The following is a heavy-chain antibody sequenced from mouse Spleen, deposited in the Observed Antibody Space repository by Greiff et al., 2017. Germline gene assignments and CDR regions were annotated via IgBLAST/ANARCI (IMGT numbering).Heavy chain of an antibody. J-gene: IGHJ4*01. Sequence: QVQLQQSGPGLVAPSQSLSITCTISGFSLTSYGVHWVRQPPGKGLEWLVVIWSDGSTTYNSALKSRLSISKDNSKSQVFLKMNSLQTDDTAMYYCARHEGYDYYAMDYWGQGTSVTVSS. CDR1: GFSLTSYG. CDR2: IWSDGST. CDR3: ARHEGYDYYAMDY. V-gene: IGHV2-6-1*01. D-gene: IGHD3-1*01.